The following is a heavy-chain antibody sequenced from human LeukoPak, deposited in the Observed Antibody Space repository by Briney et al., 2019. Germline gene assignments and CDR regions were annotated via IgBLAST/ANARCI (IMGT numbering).Heavy chain of an antibody. V-gene: IGHV3-23*01. CDR1: GFTFSSYA. D-gene: IGHD3-10*01. J-gene: IGHJ5*02. CDR3: ASLGITMVRGVSTFDP. CDR2: ISGSGGST. Sequence: GGSLRLSCAASGFTFSSYAMSWVRQAPGKGLEWVSAISGSGGSTYYADSVKGRFTISRDNSKNTLYLQMHRLRAEDTAVYYCASLGITMVRGVSTFDPWGQGTLVTVSS.